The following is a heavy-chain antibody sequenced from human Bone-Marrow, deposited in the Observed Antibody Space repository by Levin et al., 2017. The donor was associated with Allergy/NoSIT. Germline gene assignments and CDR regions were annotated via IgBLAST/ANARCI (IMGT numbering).Heavy chain of an antibody. V-gene: IGHV3-49*04. Sequence: GESLKISCTASGFTFGDYAMSWVRQAPGKGLEWVGFIRSKAYGGTTEYAASVKGRFTISRDDSKSIAYLQMNSLKTEDTAVYYCTPGTWWLSNWGQGTLVTVSS. CDR2: IRSKAYGGTT. D-gene: IGHD5-12*01. CDR1: GFTFGDYA. J-gene: IGHJ4*02. CDR3: TPGTWWLSN.